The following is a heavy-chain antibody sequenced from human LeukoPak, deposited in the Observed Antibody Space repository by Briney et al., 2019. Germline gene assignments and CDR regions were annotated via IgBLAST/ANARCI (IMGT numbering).Heavy chain of an antibody. Sequence: HPGGSLRLSCAASGFTFSSYAMHWVRQAPGKGLEWVAVISYDGSNKYYADSVKGRFTISRDNSKNTLYLQMNSLRAEDTAVYYCAREGQWLAFDYWGQGTLVTVSS. CDR2: ISYDGSNK. CDR3: AREGQWLAFDY. CDR1: GFTFSSYA. J-gene: IGHJ4*02. V-gene: IGHV3-30*04. D-gene: IGHD6-19*01.